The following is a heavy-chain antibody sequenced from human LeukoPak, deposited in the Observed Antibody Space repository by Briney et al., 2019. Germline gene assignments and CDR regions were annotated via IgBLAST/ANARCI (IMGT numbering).Heavy chain of an antibody. CDR1: GFTVSSNY. D-gene: IGHD2/OR15-2a*01. CDR2: ISGSGGST. J-gene: IGHJ6*03. CDR3: AKGTGLSYYYYYYMDV. Sequence: GGSLRLSCAASGFTVSSNYMSWVRQAPGKGLEWVSAISGSGGSTYYADSVKGRFTIPRDNSKNTLYLQMNSLRAEDTAVYYCAKGTGLSYYYYYYMDVWGKGTTVTVSS. V-gene: IGHV3-23*01.